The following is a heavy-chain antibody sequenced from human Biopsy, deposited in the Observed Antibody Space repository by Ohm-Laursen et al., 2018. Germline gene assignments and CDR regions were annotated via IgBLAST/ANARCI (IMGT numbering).Heavy chain of an antibody. D-gene: IGHD3-22*01. CDR2: INAKTGDT. CDR3: TRGGYYYDSLAYYYWFDP. CDR1: GYTLTGYH. J-gene: IGHJ5*02. Sequence: GASVKVSCNASGYTLTGYHVHCVRQAPGQGLEWMGWINAKTGDTNYAQKFQCRVTMTRDTSISTAYVDLSSLRSDDTAVYYCTRGGYYYDSLAYYYWFDPWGQGTLVTVSS. V-gene: IGHV1-2*02.